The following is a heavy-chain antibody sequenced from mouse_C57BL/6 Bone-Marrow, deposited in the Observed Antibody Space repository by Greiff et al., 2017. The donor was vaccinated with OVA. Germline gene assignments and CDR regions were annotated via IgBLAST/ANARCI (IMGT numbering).Heavy chain of an antibody. CDR1: GYTFTSYW. J-gene: IGHJ3*01. CDR3: ARCYYDAWFAY. V-gene: IGHV1-7*01. Sequence: VQLHQSGAELVKPGASVKLSCKASGYTFTSYWMHWVKQRPGQGLEWIGYINPSSGYTKYTQTFKGKATLTADKSSSTAYLQLSSLTYEDSAVYYSARCYYDAWFAYWGQGTLVTVSA. D-gene: IGHD1-1*01. CDR2: INPSSGYT.